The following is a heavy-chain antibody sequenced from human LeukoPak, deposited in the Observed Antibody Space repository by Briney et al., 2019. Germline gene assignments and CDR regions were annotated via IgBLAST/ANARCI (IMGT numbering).Heavy chain of an antibody. CDR3: ARDGGYSSSWSDPFDY. D-gene: IGHD6-13*01. J-gene: IGHJ4*02. V-gene: IGHV3-74*01. CDR1: GFTFSSYW. CDR2: IRTDGGTK. Sequence: GGSLRLSCAASGFTFSSYWMHWVRQAPGKGLAWVSRIRTDGGTKYYADSVKGRFTVSRDNARNTLYLQMDSLRVDDTAVYYCARDGGYSSSWSDPFDYWGQGTLVTVSS.